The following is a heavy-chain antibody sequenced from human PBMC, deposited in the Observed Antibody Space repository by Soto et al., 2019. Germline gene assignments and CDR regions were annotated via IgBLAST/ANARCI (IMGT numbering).Heavy chain of an antibody. Sequence: PSETLSLTCTVSGGSISSYYWSWIRQPPGKGLEWIGYIYYSGSTNYNPSLTSRVTISVDTSKNQFSLKLSSVTAADTAVYYCARDPFYYYDSSGYSPDYYYGMDVWGQGTTVTVS. CDR3: ARDPFYYYDSSGYSPDYYYGMDV. CDR1: GGSISSYY. CDR2: IYYSGST. V-gene: IGHV4-59*01. J-gene: IGHJ6*02. D-gene: IGHD3-22*01.